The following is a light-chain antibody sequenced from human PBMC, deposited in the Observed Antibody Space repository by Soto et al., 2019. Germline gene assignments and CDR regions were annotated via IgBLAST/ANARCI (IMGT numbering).Light chain of an antibody. CDR3: QQFSSYPLT. Sequence: EMDFTKRRATPSLSTGRKCTLSCMTSQSVSSYLAWYQHKPGQAPRLLIYGASTRATGIPARFSGSGSGTDFTLAISSLESEDSAVYYCQQFSSYPLTFGGGSKADIK. J-gene: IGKJ4*01. V-gene: IGKV3-15*01. CDR1: QSVSSY. CDR2: GAS.